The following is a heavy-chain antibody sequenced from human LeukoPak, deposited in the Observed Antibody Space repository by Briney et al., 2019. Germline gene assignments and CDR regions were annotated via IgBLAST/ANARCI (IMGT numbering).Heavy chain of an antibody. V-gene: IGHV1-46*01. J-gene: IGHJ4*02. CDR2: IRPGDGSR. Sequence: ASVRVSCKSSGYTFTNSYIHWVRQALGQGLEWMGIIRPGDGSRDYAEKFQGRVTVTSDTSTSTVYMDLSSLRSEDTAVYYCATDGGHWDFDYWGQGTLVTVSS. D-gene: IGHD2-21*01. CDR3: ATDGGHWDFDY. CDR1: GYTFTNSY.